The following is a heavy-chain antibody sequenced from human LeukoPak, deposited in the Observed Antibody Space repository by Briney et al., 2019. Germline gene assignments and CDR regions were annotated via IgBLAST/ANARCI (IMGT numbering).Heavy chain of an antibody. V-gene: IGHV4-30-2*01. CDR3: ASSPDSSGYYLAPPHFDY. CDR2: IYHSGST. J-gene: IGHJ4*02. Sequence: SETLSLTCTVSGGSISSGGYYWSWIRQPPGKGLEWIGYIYHSGSTYYNPSLKSRVTISVDKSKNQFSLKLSSVTAADTAVYYCASSPDSSGYYLAPPHFDYWGQGTLVAVSS. D-gene: IGHD3-22*01. CDR1: GGSISSGGYY.